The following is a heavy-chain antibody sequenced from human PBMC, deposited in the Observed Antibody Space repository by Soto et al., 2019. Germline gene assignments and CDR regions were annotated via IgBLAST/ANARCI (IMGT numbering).Heavy chain of an antibody. CDR2: IIPIFGTA. CDR3: ARGRFPNCGGDCYRGDY. J-gene: IGHJ4*02. D-gene: IGHD2-21*02. Sequence: QVQLVQSGAEVKKPGSSVKVSCKASGGTFSSYAISWVRQAPGQGLEWMGGIIPIFGTANYAQKFQGRVTITADESTSTAYMELSSLRSEDTAVYYCARGRFPNCGGDCYRGDYWGQGTLVTVSS. V-gene: IGHV1-69*01. CDR1: GGTFSSYA.